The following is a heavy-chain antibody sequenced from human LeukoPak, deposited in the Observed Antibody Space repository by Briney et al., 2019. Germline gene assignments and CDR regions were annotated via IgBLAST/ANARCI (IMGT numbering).Heavy chain of an antibody. CDR1: GGSISGSSCY. CDR2: IYYSGTT. V-gene: IGHV4-39*07. CDR3: ARSAYSSAWYDFGY. J-gene: IGHJ4*01. Sequence: SETLSLTCTVSGGSISGSSCYWGWIRQPPRKGLEWIGSIYYSGTTYYKPSLKSRVTVSVDTSKNQFSLNLSSVTAADTAVNYCARSAYSSAWYDFGYWGHGTLVTVSS. D-gene: IGHD6-19*01.